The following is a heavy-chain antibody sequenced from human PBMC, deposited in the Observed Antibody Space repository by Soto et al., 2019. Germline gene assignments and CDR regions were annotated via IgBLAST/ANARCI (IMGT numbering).Heavy chain of an antibody. D-gene: IGHD1-1*01. CDR3: ATWLQREHAYDV. V-gene: IGHV3-23*01. Sequence: GGSLRLSCAASGFTFRNFAMTWVRQAPGKGLEWVSGISGSGRMTYYAHSVKGHFTISRDNSKNTLYLQMNSLGPEDTAIYYCATWLQREHAYDVWGLGTTVTVSS. CDR2: ISGSGRMT. J-gene: IGHJ3*01. CDR1: GFTFRNFA.